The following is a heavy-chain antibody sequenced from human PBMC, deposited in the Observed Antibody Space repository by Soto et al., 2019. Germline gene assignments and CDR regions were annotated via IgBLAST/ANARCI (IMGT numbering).Heavy chain of an antibody. CDR1: VGSISSGGYS. D-gene: IGHD2-2*01. CDR2: IYHSGST. CDR3: ARVVVPAAMRPHHTKLNWFDP. Sequence: SETLSLTCTVSVGSISSGGYSWSWIRQPPGKGLEWIGYIYHSGSTYYNPSLKSRVTISVDRSKNQFSLKLSSVTAAAPAVYYCARVVVPAAMRPHHTKLNWFDPGGQGTLVTVSS. J-gene: IGHJ5*02. V-gene: IGHV4-30-2*01.